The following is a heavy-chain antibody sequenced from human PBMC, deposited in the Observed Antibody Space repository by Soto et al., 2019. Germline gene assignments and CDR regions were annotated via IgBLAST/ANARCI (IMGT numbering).Heavy chain of an antibody. CDR3: AREYPETPTIDY. CDR2: IWYDGSNK. CDR1: GFTFSNAW. V-gene: IGHV3-33*08. Sequence: PGGSLRLSWAAAGFTFSNAWMSWVLQAPGKGLEWVAVIWYDGSNKYYADSVKGRFTISRDNSKNTLYLQMNSLRAEDTAVYYCAREYPETPTIDYWGQGTLVTVSS. J-gene: IGHJ4*02.